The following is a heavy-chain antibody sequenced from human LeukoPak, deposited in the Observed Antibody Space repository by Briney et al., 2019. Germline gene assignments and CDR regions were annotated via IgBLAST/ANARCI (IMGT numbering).Heavy chain of an antibody. CDR3: ARDYYHSGRFFDY. D-gene: IGHD3-10*01. J-gene: IGHJ4*02. CDR2: ISTNSGDT. Sequence: EASVKVSCKTSGYTFSGYCMHWVRQAPGQGLEWIGWISTNSGDTKYAQKFQGRVTMTRDTYIRTVYMELSSLRSDDTAVYYCARDYYHSGRFFDYWGQGTLVTVSS. CDR1: GYTFSGYC. V-gene: IGHV1-2*02.